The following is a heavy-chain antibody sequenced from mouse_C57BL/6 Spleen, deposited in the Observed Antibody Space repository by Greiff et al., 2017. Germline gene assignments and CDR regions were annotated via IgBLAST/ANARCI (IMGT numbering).Heavy chain of an antibody. D-gene: IGHD1-1*01. CDR1: GFTFSDYG. J-gene: IGHJ4*01. Sequence: EVQGVESGGGLVKPGGSLKLSCAASGFTFSDYGMHWVRQAPEKGLEWVAYISSGSSTIYYAHTVKGRVTISRDNAKNTLFLQMTSLRTEDTAMYYCAIRDYGYAMDYWGQGTSVTVSS. V-gene: IGHV5-17*01. CDR2: ISSGSSTI. CDR3: AIRDYGYAMDY.